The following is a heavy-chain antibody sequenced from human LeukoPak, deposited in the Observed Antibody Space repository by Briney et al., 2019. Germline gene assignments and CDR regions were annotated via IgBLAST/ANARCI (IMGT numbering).Heavy chain of an antibody. CDR3: ARVLEPSGVDY. V-gene: IGHV3-66*01. J-gene: IGHJ4*02. D-gene: IGHD3-10*01. CDR2: IYSGGST. Sequence: GGSLRLSCAASGFTFSSYAMSWVRQAPGKGLEWVSVIYSGGSTHYADSVKGRFTISRDNSKNTLYLQMNSLRAEDTAVYYCARVLEPSGVDYWGQGTLVTVSS. CDR1: GFTFSSYA.